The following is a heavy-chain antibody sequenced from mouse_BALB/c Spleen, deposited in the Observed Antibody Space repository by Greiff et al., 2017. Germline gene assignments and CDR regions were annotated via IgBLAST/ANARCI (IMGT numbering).Heavy chain of an antibody. CDR2: ISSGSSTI. CDR3: ARSFYDYDLYAMDY. D-gene: IGHD2-4*01. CDR1: GFTFSSFG. Sequence: EVKLMESGGGLVQPGGSRKLSCAASGFTFSSFGMHWVRQAPEKGLEWVAYISSGSSTIYYADTVKGRFTISRDNPKNTLFLQMTSLRSEDTAMYYCARSFYDYDLYAMDYWGQGTSVTVSS. V-gene: IGHV5-17*02. J-gene: IGHJ4*01.